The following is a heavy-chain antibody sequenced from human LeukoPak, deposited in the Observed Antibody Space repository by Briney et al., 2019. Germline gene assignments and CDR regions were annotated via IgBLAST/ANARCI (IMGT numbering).Heavy chain of an antibody. D-gene: IGHD3-10*01. J-gene: IGHJ5*02. CDR2: ISSSSSYI. CDR1: GFTFSSYS. Sequence: PGGSLRLSCAASGFTFSSYSMNWVRQAPGKGLEWVSSISSSSSYIYYADSVKGRFTISRDNAKTSLYLQMNSLRAEDTAVYYCASADDYYGSGSGNWFDTWGQGTLVTVSS. CDR3: ASADDYYGSGSGNWFDT. V-gene: IGHV3-21*01.